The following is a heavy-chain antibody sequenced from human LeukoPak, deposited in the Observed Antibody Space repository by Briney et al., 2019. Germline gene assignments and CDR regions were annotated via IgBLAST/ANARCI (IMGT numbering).Heavy chain of an antibody. J-gene: IGHJ3*02. CDR3: ARASPNWNSPLAAFDI. CDR1: GYTFTGYY. CDR2: INPNSGGT. V-gene: IGHV1-2*02. Sequence: ASVKVSCKASGYTFTGYYMHWVRQAPGQRLEWMGWINPNSGGTNYAQKFQGRVTMTRDTSISTAYMELSRLRSDDTAVYYCARASPNWNSPLAAFDIWGQGTMVTVSS. D-gene: IGHD1/OR15-1a*01.